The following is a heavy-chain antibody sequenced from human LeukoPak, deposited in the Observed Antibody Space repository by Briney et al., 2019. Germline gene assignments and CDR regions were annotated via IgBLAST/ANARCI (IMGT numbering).Heavy chain of an antibody. V-gene: IGHV1-69*05. CDR3: ARFRGVITSNNWFDP. CDR1: GGTFSSYA. J-gene: IGHJ5*02. D-gene: IGHD1-14*01. CDR2: IIPIFGTA. Sequence: GASVKVSCKASGGTFSSYAISWVRQAPGQGLEWMGGIIPIFGTANYAQKFQGRVTITTDESTSTAYMELSSLRSEDTAVYYCARFRGVITSNNWFDPWGQGTLDTVSS.